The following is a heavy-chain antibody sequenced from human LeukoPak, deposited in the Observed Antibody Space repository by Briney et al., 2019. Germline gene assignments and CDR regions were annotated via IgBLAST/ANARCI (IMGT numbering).Heavy chain of an antibody. CDR1: GYTFTGYY. Sequence: ASVKVSCKASGYTFTGYYMHWIRQAPGQGLEWMGRINPNSGGTNFAQKFQGRVTMTRDMSISTAYVELDSLTSDDTAIYYCARGPVTPIQNWFDPWGQGTLVTVSP. CDR3: ARGPVTPIQNWFDP. V-gene: IGHV1-2*06. CDR2: INPNSGGT. J-gene: IGHJ5*02. D-gene: IGHD4-17*01.